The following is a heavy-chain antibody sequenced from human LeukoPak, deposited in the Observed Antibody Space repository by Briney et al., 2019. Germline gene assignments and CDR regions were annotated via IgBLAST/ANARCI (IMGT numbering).Heavy chain of an antibody. V-gene: IGHV4-59*01. Sequence: PSGTLSLTCTISSGSISRYYWSWIRQPPGKGLEWIGYINYSGSTKHNPSLKSRVNIPIDTSKHQFSLNLTSVTAADTAVYFCASRGYYDNSAYFRYWGQGTLVTVSS. CDR2: INYSGST. CDR3: ASRGYYDNSAYFRY. D-gene: IGHD3-22*01. CDR1: SGSISRYY. J-gene: IGHJ4*02.